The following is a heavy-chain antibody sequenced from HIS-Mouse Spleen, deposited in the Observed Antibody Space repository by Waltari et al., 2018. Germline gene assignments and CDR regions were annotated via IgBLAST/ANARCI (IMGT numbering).Heavy chain of an antibody. V-gene: IGHV3-30*04. CDR3: ASMYSSSWYGIDY. CDR2: ISYDGSNK. J-gene: IGHJ4*02. D-gene: IGHD6-13*01. Sequence: QVQLVESGGGVVQPGRSLRLSCAAPGFTFSSYAMHWVRQAPGKGLEWVAVISYDGSNKYYADSGKGRFTISRDNSKNTLYLQMNSLRAEDTAVYYCASMYSSSWYGIDYWGQGTLVTVSS. CDR1: GFTFSSYA.